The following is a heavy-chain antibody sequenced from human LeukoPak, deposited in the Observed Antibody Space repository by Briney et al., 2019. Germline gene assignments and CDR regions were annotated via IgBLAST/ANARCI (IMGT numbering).Heavy chain of an antibody. D-gene: IGHD5-24*01. CDR2: IWYDGSKE. Sequence: GRSLRLSCAASGFTFSSYGMHWVRQAPGKGLEWVAVIWYDGSKEYYADSVKGRFTISRDNSKNTLYLQMNSLRAEDTSVYYCARRSGGDGYNFDAFDIWGQGTMVTVSS. CDR3: ARRSGGDGYNFDAFDI. J-gene: IGHJ3*02. CDR1: GFTFSSYG. V-gene: IGHV3-33*01.